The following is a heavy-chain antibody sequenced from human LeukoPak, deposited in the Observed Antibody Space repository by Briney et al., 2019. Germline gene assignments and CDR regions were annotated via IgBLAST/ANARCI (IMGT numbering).Heavy chain of an antibody. CDR3: AKVMVRGVIIRAPLDY. D-gene: IGHD3-10*01. Sequence: PGGSLRLSCAASGFIFSSYWMAWVSQAPGKGLEWVSAISGSGGSTYYADSVKGRFTISRDNSKNTLYLQMNSLRAEDTAVYYCAKVMVRGVIIRAPLDYWGQGTLVTVSS. CDR2: ISGSGGST. CDR1: GFIFSSYW. J-gene: IGHJ4*02. V-gene: IGHV3-23*01.